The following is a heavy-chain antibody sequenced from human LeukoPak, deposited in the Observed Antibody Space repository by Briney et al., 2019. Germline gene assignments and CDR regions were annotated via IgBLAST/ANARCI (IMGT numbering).Heavy chain of an antibody. V-gene: IGHV3-11*04. Sequence: KAGGPLRLSCAASGFTFSDYYMSWIRQAPGKGLEWVSYISTSGSTIYYADSVKGRFTISRDNAKNSLYLQMNSLRVEDTAVYFCARGKSRFDPWGQGTLVTVSP. J-gene: IGHJ5*02. CDR3: ARGKSRFDP. CDR1: GFTFSDYY. CDR2: ISTSGSTI.